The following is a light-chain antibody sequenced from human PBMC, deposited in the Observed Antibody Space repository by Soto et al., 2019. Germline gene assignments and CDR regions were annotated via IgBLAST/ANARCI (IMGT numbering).Light chain of an antibody. V-gene: IGKV1-5*03. J-gene: IGKJ1*01. CDR2: KAS. CDR1: QTIRSG. CDR3: QHYNSYSEA. Sequence: DIQMTKSPSTLSGSVGDRVTTTCRASQTIRSGLAWYQQKPGKAPKLLIYKASTLKSGVPSRFSGSGSGTEFTLTISSLQPDDFATYYCQHYNSYSEAFGQGTKVDNK.